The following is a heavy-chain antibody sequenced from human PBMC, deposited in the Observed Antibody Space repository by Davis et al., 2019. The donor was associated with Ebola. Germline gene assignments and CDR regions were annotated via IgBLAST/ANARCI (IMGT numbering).Heavy chain of an antibody. CDR3: ARGLRYYGSGSYYFDY. V-gene: IGHV4-59*01. CDR2: IYYSGST. Sequence: MPSETLSLTCTVSGGSISSYYWSWIRQPPGKGLEWIGYIYYSGSTNYNPSLKSRVTISVDTSKNQFSLKLSSVTAADTAVYYCARGLRYYGSGSYYFDYWGQGTLVTVSS. J-gene: IGHJ4*02. D-gene: IGHD3-10*01. CDR1: GGSISSYY.